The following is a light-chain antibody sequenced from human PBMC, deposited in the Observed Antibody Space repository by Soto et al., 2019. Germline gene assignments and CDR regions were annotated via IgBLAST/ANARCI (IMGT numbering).Light chain of an antibody. Sequence: EIRMYQSPSSLSASVGDRVTNTCRASQSISSYLSWYQQKPGKAPKLLIYAASSLQSGVPSRFSGSGSGTEFTLTISSLQPDDFATYYCQQYHSYWTFGQVSKV. CDR1: QSISSY. J-gene: IGKJ1*01. V-gene: IGKV1-39*01. CDR2: AAS. CDR3: QQYHSYWT.